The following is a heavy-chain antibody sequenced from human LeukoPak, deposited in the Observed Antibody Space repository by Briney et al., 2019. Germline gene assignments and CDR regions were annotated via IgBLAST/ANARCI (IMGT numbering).Heavy chain of an antibody. J-gene: IGHJ6*01. CDR1: GFTFSSYW. CDR2: INSDGSST. V-gene: IGHV3-74*01. CDR3: ARGGYDDYYYYGMDV. D-gene: IGHD5-12*01. Sequence: GGSLRLSCAASGFTFSSYWMHWVRQAPGKGLVWASRINSDGSSTSYADSVKGRFTISRDNAKNTLYLQMSSLRAEDTAVYYCARGGYDDYYYYGMDVWGQGTTVTVSS.